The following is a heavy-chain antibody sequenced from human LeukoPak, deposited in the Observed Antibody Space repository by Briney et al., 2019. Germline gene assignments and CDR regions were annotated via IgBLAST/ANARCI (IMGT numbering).Heavy chain of an antibody. CDR3: ARQNSGYIY. CDR1: GFSLSPRGVG. Sequence: SGPTLVKPTQTLTLTCTFSGFSLSPRGVGVGWIRQPPGKALEWLALIYWNDDKRYRPSLKNRLTVIKDTSKNQVVLTMTNMDPVDTATYYCARQNSGYIYWGQGTLVTVSS. D-gene: IGHD5-12*01. CDR2: IYWNDDK. J-gene: IGHJ4*02. V-gene: IGHV2-5*01.